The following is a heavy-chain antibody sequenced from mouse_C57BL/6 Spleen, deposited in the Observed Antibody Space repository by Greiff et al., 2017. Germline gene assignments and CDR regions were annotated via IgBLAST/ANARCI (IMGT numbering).Heavy chain of an antibody. CDR2: IDPSDSET. Sequence: QVQLQQPGAELVRPGSSVKLSCKASGYTFTSYWMHWVKQRPIQGLEWIGNIDPSDSETHYNQKFKDKATLTVDKSSSTAYMQLSSLTSEDSAVYYCARGGYYDYGEGWFAYWGQGTLVTVSA. J-gene: IGHJ3*01. D-gene: IGHD2-4*01. CDR3: ARGGYYDYGEGWFAY. CDR1: GYTFTSYW. V-gene: IGHV1-52*01.